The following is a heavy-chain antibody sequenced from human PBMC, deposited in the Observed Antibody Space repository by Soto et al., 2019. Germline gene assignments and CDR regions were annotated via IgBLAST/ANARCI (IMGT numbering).Heavy chain of an antibody. J-gene: IGHJ6*02. CDR3: ARAVVPAVYYYYGMDV. D-gene: IGHD2-2*01. Sequence: AGGSLRLSCAASGFTFSSYWMSWVRQAPGKGLEWVANIKQDGSEKYYVDSVKGRFTISRDNAKNSLYLQMNSLRAEDTAVYYCARAVVPAVYYYYGMDVWGQGTTVTVSS. CDR2: IKQDGSEK. V-gene: IGHV3-7*03. CDR1: GFTFSSYW.